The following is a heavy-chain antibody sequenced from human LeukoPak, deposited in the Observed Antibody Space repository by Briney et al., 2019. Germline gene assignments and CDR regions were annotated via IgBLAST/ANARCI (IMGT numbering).Heavy chain of an antibody. D-gene: IGHD2-15*01. CDR2: IRGSGGST. CDR1: GFTFSSYA. J-gene: IGHJ4*02. V-gene: IGHV3-23*01. Sequence: PGGSLRLSCAASGFTFSSYAMSWVRQAPGKGLEWVSAIRGSGGSTYYADSVKGRFTISRDNSKNTLYLQMNSLRAEDTAVYYCAKVVVVVAASGGYFDYWGQGTLVTVSS. CDR3: AKVVVVVAASGGYFDY.